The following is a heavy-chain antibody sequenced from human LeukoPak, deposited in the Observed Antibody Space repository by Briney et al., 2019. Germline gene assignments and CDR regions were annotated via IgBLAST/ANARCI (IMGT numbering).Heavy chain of an antibody. CDR1: GFTFSSYS. Sequence: GGSLRLSCAASGFTFSSYSMNWVRQAPGKGLEWVSSISSSSSYIYYADSVKGRFTISRDNAKNSLYLQMNSLRAEDTAVYYCASFGGSDAFDIWGQGTMVTVSS. V-gene: IGHV3-21*01. CDR3: ASFGGSDAFDI. CDR2: ISSSSSYI. J-gene: IGHJ3*02. D-gene: IGHD1-26*01.